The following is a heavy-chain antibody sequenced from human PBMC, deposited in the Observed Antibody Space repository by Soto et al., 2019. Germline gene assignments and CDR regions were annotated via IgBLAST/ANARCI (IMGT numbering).Heavy chain of an antibody. J-gene: IGHJ5*02. CDR1: GITVGSFT. V-gene: IGHV1-69*02. CDR3: TTLGP. D-gene: IGHD3-3*01. Sequence: QAQLVQSGAVVKKPGSSVVVSCKASGITVGSFTVSWVRQAPGQGLEWMGKTAPMFNQPFYAPKFEGRVKITADTSANRVYMELPDLRFEDTAVYYCTTLGPWGQGTQVTVS. CDR2: TAPMFNQP.